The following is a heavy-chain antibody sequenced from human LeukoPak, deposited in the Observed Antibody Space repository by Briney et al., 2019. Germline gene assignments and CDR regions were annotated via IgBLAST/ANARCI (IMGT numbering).Heavy chain of an antibody. V-gene: IGHV3-23*01. J-gene: IGHJ4*02. D-gene: IGHD2-21*02. CDR3: AKRLGDPRASDY. Sequence: PGGSLRLSCAASGFTFSNYAMNWVRQAPGKGLEWVPGISGSSGTINYAAPVKGRFTISRDNSRNTLYLQMNSLRADDTAVYYCAKRLGDPRASDYWGRGTLVTVSS. CDR2: ISGSSGTI. CDR1: GFTFSNYA.